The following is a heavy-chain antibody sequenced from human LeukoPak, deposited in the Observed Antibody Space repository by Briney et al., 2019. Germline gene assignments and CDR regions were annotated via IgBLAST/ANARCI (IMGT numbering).Heavy chain of an antibody. V-gene: IGHV3-7*01. CDR1: EFTVSVNY. CDR2: IKQDGSEK. Sequence: PGGSLRLSCAASEFTVSVNYMSWVRQAPGKGLEWVANIKQDGSEKYYVDSVKGRFTISRDNAKNSLYLQMNSLRAEDTAVYYCARGGGDFDYWGQGTLVTVSS. CDR3: ARGGGDFDY. D-gene: IGHD3-16*01. J-gene: IGHJ4*02.